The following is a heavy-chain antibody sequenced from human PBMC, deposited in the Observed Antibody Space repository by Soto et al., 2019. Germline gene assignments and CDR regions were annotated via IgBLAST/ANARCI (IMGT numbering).Heavy chain of an antibody. Sequence: QVQLQQWGAGLLKPSETLSLTCAVFGESVRDYFWSWIRQPPGKGLEWIGEVTYSGSTNYNPSLKSRVTMSVDTSENRFSLQLRSVTAADAAVYYCARGLPANYWGQGTLVTVSS. CDR2: VTYSGST. CDR1: GESVRDYF. V-gene: IGHV4-34*01. J-gene: IGHJ4*02. CDR3: ARGLPANY.